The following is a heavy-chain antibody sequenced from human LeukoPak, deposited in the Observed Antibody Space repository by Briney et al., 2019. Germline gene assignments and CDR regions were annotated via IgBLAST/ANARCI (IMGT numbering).Heavy chain of an antibody. Sequence: SETLSLTCTVSGGSISSSSYYWGWIRQPPGKGLEWIGSISYRGSAFYNPSLKSRVTISVDTSKNRFSLKLTSVTAADTAVYYCARVSQVGANPTWTGAAFDIWGQGTMVTVSS. D-gene: IGHD1-26*01. CDR3: ARVSQVGANPTWTGAAFDI. V-gene: IGHV4-39*07. CDR1: GGSISSSSYY. CDR2: ISYRGSA. J-gene: IGHJ3*02.